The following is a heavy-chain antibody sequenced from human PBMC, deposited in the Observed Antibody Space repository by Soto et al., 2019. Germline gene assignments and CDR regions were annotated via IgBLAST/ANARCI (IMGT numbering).Heavy chain of an antibody. CDR2: LHSDGSTT. D-gene: IGHD2-21*02. Sequence: EVQLVESGGGLVQPGGSLRLSCAASGFIFSSYWMYWVRQVPGKGLVWVSRLHSDGSTTSYADSVKGRFTISRDNAKNTLYLQMNSLRAEDTAVYYCARQLPTTIRGGYYYSYGMDVWGQGNTVTVSS. V-gene: IGHV3-74*01. J-gene: IGHJ6*02. CDR1: GFIFSSYW. CDR3: ARQLPTTIRGGYYYSYGMDV.